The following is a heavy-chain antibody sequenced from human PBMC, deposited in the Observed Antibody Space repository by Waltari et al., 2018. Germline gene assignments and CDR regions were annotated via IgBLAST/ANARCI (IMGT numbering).Heavy chain of an antibody. V-gene: IGHV4-59*01. CDR3: ARVPIPRDTDSSGYYYVFDS. J-gene: IGHJ4*02. CDR2: IYYSGNT. D-gene: IGHD3-22*01. Sequence: QVQLQESGPGLVKASETLSLTCTIPGGSIHGYSWSCIRQPPGKGLEWIGYIYYSGNTNYNPSLKSRVTMSVDTSKNQFSLKLNYATAADTAVYYCARVPIPRDTDSSGYYYVFDSWGQGILVTVSS. CDR1: GGSIHGYS.